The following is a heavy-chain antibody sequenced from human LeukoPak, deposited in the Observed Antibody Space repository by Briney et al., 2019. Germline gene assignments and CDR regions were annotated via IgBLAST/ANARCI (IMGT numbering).Heavy chain of an antibody. D-gene: IGHD3-10*02. V-gene: IGHV1-8*01. Sequence: RASVKVSCKASGYTFTSYDINWERLATGQGLEWMGWMNPNSGNKGYAQKFQGRVTMTRNTSISTAYMELSSLRSEDTAVYYCALFGELTYGFDYWGQGTLVTVSS. CDR2: MNPNSGNK. CDR1: GYTFTSYD. J-gene: IGHJ4*02. CDR3: ALFGELTYGFDY.